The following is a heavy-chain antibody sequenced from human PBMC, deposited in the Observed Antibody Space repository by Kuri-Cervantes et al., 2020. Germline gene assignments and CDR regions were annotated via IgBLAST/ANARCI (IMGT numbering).Heavy chain of an antibody. CDR2: IDWDDDK. D-gene: IGHD6-19*01. Sequence: SGPTLVKPTQTLTLTCTFSGFSLRTSGTRVSWIRQSPGKALEWLARIDWDDDKFYSASLKTRLTIFKDTSKNQVVLIMTNMDPMDTATYYCARIGRSSGWNNWFDPWGQGTLVTVSS. V-gene: IGHV2-70D*14. J-gene: IGHJ5*02. CDR3: ARIGRSSGWNNWFDP. CDR1: GFSLRTSGTR.